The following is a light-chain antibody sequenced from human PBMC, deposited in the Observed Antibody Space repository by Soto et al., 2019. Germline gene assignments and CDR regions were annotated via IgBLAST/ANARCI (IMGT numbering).Light chain of an antibody. V-gene: IGKV1-5*01. Sequence: DIQMTQSPSTLSASVGDRVTITCRASQRISSWLAWYQQKPGKAPKLLIYDASSLESGVPSRFSGSGSGTEFTLTISSLQPDDVATYYCQQYNSYPRTFGQGTKVEIK. CDR2: DAS. CDR1: QRISSW. CDR3: QQYNSYPRT. J-gene: IGKJ1*01.